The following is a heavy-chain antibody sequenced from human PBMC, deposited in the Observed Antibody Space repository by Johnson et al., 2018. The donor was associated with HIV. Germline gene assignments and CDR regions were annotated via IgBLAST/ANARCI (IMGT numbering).Heavy chain of an antibody. CDR1: GFTFSSYA. J-gene: IGHJ3*02. V-gene: IGHV3-30*04. CDR3: VRDAFDYRDASGRFGGAGFDI. D-gene: IGHD3-16*01. Sequence: QVQLVESGGGVVQPGRSLRLSCAASGFTFSSYAMHWVRQAPGKGLEWAAVISYDGSNKHYSEAVKGRFTISRDNSKNTLYLQMNSLRTEDTAVYFCVRDAFDYRDASGRFGGAGFDIWGQGTVVTVSS. CDR2: ISYDGSNK.